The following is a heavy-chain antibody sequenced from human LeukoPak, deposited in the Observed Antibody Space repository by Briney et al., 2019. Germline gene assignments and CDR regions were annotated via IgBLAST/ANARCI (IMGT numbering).Heavy chain of an antibody. CDR1: GFTLSSNY. CDR3: ARAPHPSVPLIVPWPSDAFDI. CDR2: IDSAGST. D-gene: IGHD3-22*01. V-gene: IGHV3-66*01. J-gene: IGHJ3*02. Sequence: GGSLRLSCAASGFTLSSNYMSWVRQAPGKELEGVSGIDSAGSTYYADSVQGRFTISRDNSKNTLYLQMNSLRAEDTAVYYCARAPHPSVPLIVPWPSDAFDIWGQGTMVTVSS.